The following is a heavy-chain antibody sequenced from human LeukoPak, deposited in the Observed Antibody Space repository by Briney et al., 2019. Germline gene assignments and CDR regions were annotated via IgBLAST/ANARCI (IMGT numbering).Heavy chain of an antibody. CDR2: INRDGSER. V-gene: IGHV3-7*03. J-gene: IGHJ6*02. CDR3: ARRNAMDV. Sequence: GGSLRLSCAASGFTFSTSGLTWSRQAPGRGLEWVANINRDGSERYYVDSVKGRFTISRDDAKSSLYLQMNSLRAEDTAVYYCARRNAMDVWGQGTTVIVFS. CDR1: GFTFSTSG.